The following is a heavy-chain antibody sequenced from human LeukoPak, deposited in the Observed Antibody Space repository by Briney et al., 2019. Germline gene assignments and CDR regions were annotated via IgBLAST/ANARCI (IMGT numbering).Heavy chain of an antibody. V-gene: IGHV4-4*07. J-gene: IGHJ4*02. CDR1: GVSISSYY. Sequence: SETLSLTCTVSGVSISSYYWSWIRQPAGKGLEWIGRIYTSGSTNYNPSLKSRVTMSVDTSKNQFSLKASSVTAADTAVYYCARSRYFDWPYTQGYFDYWGQGTLVTVSS. CDR3: ARSRYFDWPYTQGYFDY. D-gene: IGHD3-9*01. CDR2: IYTSGST.